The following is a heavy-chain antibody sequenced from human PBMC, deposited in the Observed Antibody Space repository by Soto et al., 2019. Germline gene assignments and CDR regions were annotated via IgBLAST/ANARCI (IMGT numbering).Heavy chain of an antibody. CDR2: IDYNGVT. Sequence: SETLSLTCSVSGASISNRDYYWGWIRQTPGKGLEWIGNIDYNGVTYYNPSLKSRVTVSKDTSKNQFSLKVASVTAADTAIYYCGRVMIGTSRHTDSDYWGQGTQVTVSS. CDR1: GASISNRDYY. D-gene: IGHD2-2*01. CDR3: GRVMIGTSRHTDSDY. V-gene: IGHV4-39*01. J-gene: IGHJ4*02.